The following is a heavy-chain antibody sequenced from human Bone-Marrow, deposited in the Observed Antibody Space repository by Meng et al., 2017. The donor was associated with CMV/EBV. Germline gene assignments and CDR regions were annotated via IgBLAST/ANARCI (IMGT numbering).Heavy chain of an antibody. Sequence: GGSLRLSCAASGFTFSGSAMHWVRQASGKGLEWVGRIRSKANSYATAYAASVKGRFTISRDDSKNTAYLQMNSLKTEDTAVYYCGGGVSNSGDWGQGTLVTGYS. D-gene: IGHD2-8*02. CDR1: GFTFSGSA. J-gene: IGHJ4*02. CDR3: GGGVSNSGD. V-gene: IGHV3-73*01. CDR2: IRSKANSYAT.